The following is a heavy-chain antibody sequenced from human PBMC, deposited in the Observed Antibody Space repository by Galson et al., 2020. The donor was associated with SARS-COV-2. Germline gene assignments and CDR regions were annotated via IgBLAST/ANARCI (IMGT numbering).Heavy chain of an antibody. J-gene: IGHJ3*02. V-gene: IGHV3-21*01. CDR1: GFTFSRYS. Sequence: GESLKISCAASGFTFSRYSMNWVRQAPGKGLEWVSSISSSSSYIYYADSVKGRFTISRDNAKNSLYLQMNSLRAEDTAVYYCARSYMVRGVIDAFDIWGQGTMVTVSS. CDR3: ARSYMVRGVIDAFDI. D-gene: IGHD3-10*01. CDR2: ISSSSSYI.